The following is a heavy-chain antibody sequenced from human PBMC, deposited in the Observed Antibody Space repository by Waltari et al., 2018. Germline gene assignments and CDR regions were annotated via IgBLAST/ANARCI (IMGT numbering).Heavy chain of an antibody. CDR1: GFTFRTYA. V-gene: IGHV3-23*01. CDR2: ISGSGDST. J-gene: IGHJ4*02. Sequence: EVQLLESGGGLVQPGGSLRLSCAASGFTFRTYALSWVRQAPGKGLEWVSSISGSGDSTYYADSVKGRFTISRDNSKNTLYLQMNSLRAEDTAVYYCAILLGRGYWGQGTLVTVSS. D-gene: IGHD3-10*01. CDR3: AILLGRGY.